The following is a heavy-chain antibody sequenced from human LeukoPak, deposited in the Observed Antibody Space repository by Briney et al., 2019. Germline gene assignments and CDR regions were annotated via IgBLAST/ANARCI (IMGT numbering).Heavy chain of an antibody. Sequence: GGSLRLSCAASGFTFSSYSMNWVRQAPGKGLEWVSSISSSSSYIYYADSVKGRFTISRDNAKNSLYLQMNSLRAEDTAVYYRAKGSGFGELLKLSYYYYYMDVWGKGTTVTISS. D-gene: IGHD3-10*01. V-gene: IGHV3-21*04. CDR1: GFTFSSYS. CDR2: ISSSSSYI. J-gene: IGHJ6*03. CDR3: AKGSGFGELLKLSYYYYYMDV.